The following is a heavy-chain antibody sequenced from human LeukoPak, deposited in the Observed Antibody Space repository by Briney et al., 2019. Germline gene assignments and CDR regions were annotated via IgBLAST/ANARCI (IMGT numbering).Heavy chain of an antibody. J-gene: IGHJ6*03. V-gene: IGHV4-31*03. CDR1: GGSISSGGYY. Sequence: PSETLSLTCTVSGGSISSGGYYWSWLRQHPGKGLEWIGYIYYSGSTYYNPSLKSRVTISVDTSKNQFSLKLSSVTAADTAVYYCARDRGSRASAINQQDDYYYYYYMDVWGKGTTVTVSS. CDR3: ARDRGSRASAINQQDDYYYYYYMDV. D-gene: IGHD2-2*01. CDR2: IYYSGST.